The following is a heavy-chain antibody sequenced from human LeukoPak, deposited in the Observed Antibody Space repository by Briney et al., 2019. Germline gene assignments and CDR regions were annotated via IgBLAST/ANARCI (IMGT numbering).Heavy chain of an antibody. CDR3: AAGSGWSIEY. Sequence: PGGSLRLSCAASGFTSSSYWMSWVRQAPGKGLEWVANIEHDGSERNYMESVKGRFTISRDNANNSLHLQMNNLRAEDTAVYYCAAGSGWSIEYWGQGTLVTVSS. J-gene: IGHJ4*02. V-gene: IGHV3-7*03. D-gene: IGHD6-19*01. CDR2: IEHDGSER. CDR1: GFTSSSYW.